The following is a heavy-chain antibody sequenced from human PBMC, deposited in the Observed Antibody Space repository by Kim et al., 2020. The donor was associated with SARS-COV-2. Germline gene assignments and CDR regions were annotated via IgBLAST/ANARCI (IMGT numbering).Heavy chain of an antibody. J-gene: IGHJ4*02. CDR1: GFSFSTSY. Sequence: GGSLRLSCAASGFSFSTSYMSWFRQVPGKGLEWVANIKQDGSVKNYVDSVKGRFTISRDNAENSLYLHMNSLRAEDTAVYHCSRCSVGQWGQGTLGTV. CDR3: SRCSVGQ. CDR2: IKQDGSVK. V-gene: IGHV3-7*03. D-gene: IGHD3-10*02.